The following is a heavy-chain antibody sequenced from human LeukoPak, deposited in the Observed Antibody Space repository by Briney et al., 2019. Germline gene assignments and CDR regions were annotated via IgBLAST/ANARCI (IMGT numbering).Heavy chain of an antibody. D-gene: IGHD2-21*02. CDR2: IYGSGSP. V-gene: IGHV4-61*02. CDR3: ARGGVVVTAVRFGY. CDR1: GGSMSSGCYY. Sequence: SETLSLTCTVSGGSMSSGCYYWSWIRPPAGGGLECIGRIYGSGSPLQNPPLKSRHTIPVDTSKNQLCLKLSSVTGADTSVYYCARGGVVVTAVRFGYWGQGTLVTVAS. J-gene: IGHJ4*02.